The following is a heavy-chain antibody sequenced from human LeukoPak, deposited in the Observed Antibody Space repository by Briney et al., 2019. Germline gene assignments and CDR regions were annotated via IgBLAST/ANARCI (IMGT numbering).Heavy chain of an antibody. CDR2: IYTSGST. CDR1: GGSISSGSYC. V-gene: IGHV4-61*02. Sequence: SQTLSLTCTVSGGSISSGSYCWSWLRQPAGKGLEWIGRIYTSGSTNYNPSLKSRVTISVDTSKNQFSLKLSSVTAADTAVYYCASSNYVEMATIEDYWGQGTLVTVSS. CDR3: ASSNYVEMATIEDY. J-gene: IGHJ4*02. D-gene: IGHD5-24*01.